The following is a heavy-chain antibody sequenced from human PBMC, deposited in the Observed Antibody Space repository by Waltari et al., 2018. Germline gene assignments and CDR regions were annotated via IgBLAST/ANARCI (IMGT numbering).Heavy chain of an antibody. D-gene: IGHD2-21*02. Sequence: EVQLVESGGDLVRPGGSLKLSCSVSGFPFRASSIHWVRQASGKGLEGVGRIRGISDNYATEYAASVRGRFTFSRDDSKNTAYLQMNSLKTEDTAVYYCTTGHCGSDCYIYFYWGLGTLVTVSS. CDR3: TTGHCGSDCYIYFY. J-gene: IGHJ4*02. CDR2: IRGISDNYAT. CDR1: GFPFRASS. V-gene: IGHV3-73*01.